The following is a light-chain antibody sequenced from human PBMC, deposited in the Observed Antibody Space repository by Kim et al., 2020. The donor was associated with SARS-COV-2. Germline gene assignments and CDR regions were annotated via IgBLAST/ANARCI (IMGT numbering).Light chain of an antibody. J-gene: IGLJ2*01. CDR1: KLGDKY. Sequence: SVYPGQTASITCSGDKLGDKYACWYQKKPGQYPVLVIYQDSKRPSGIPERFSGSNSGNTATLTISGTQAMDEADYYCQAWDSSTAVFGGGTQLTVL. V-gene: IGLV3-1*01. CDR3: QAWDSSTAV. CDR2: QDS.